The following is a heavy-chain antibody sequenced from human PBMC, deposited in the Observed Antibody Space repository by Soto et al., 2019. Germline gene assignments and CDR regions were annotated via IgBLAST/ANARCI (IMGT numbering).Heavy chain of an antibody. V-gene: IGHV3-48*01. CDR3: ARDAPRYAGTL. CDR1: GVTVSSYS. Sequence: GGSLRLPCAASGVTVSSYSVNSVRQAPGKGLEWVSYISSSSSTIYYADSVKGRFTISRDNAKNSLYLQMNSLRAEDTAVYYCARDAPRYAGTLWGQGTLVTVSS. CDR2: ISSSSSTI. J-gene: IGHJ4*02. D-gene: IGHD2-2*01.